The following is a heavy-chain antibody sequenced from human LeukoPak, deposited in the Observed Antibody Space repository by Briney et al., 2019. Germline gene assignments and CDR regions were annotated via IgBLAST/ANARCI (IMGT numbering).Heavy chain of an antibody. Sequence: SETLSLTCAVSGGSISSSNWWSWVRQPPGKGLEWIGEIYHSGSTNYNPSLKSRVTISVDKSKNQFSLKLSSVTAADTAVYYCARGGGYSSSWYQEGVEYFQHWGQGTLVTVSS. CDR2: IYHSGST. D-gene: IGHD6-13*01. CDR1: GGSISSSNW. CDR3: ARGGGYSSSWYQEGVEYFQH. V-gene: IGHV4-4*02. J-gene: IGHJ1*01.